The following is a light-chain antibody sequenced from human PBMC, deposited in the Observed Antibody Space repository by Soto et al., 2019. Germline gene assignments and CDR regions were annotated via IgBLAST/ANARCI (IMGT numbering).Light chain of an antibody. CDR2: FAA. CDR1: QRISTF. Sequence: DIQMTQSPSSLSASVGDRVTITCRASQRISTFLIWYQEKPVKDPNILISFAAILHSGGLSRLSGSSAGTAFTLPISSLEPEDFSVYYCQQRSNWPPWTFGQGTKVDI. CDR3: QQRSNWPPWT. J-gene: IGKJ1*01. V-gene: IGKV1-39*01.